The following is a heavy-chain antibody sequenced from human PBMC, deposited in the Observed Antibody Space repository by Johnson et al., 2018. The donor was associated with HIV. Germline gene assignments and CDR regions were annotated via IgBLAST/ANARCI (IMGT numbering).Heavy chain of an antibody. CDR1: GFTFRDYY. CDR2: ISSSGNTI. CDR3: ASTRTGWGAFDI. D-gene: IGHD6-19*01. Sequence: VPLLESGGGLVKPGGPLRLSCAASGFTFRDYYMSWIRQAPGKGLEWVSYISSSGNTIYYADSVKGRFTISRDNAKNTLYLQMNSLRAEDTAVYYCASTRTGWGAFDIWGQGTMVTVSS. J-gene: IGHJ3*02. V-gene: IGHV3-11*01.